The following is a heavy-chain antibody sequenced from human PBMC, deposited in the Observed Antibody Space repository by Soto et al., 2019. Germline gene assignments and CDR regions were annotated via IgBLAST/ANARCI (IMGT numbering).Heavy chain of an antibody. CDR2: IWYDGSNK. Sequence: SLRLSCAASGFTFSSYGMHWVRQAPGKGLEWVAVIWYDGSNKYYADSVKGRFTISRDNSKNTLYLQMNSLRAEDTAVYYCAREGDDYSKEHYYYYGMDVWGQGTTVTVSS. CDR1: GFTFSSYG. J-gene: IGHJ6*02. V-gene: IGHV3-33*01. D-gene: IGHD4-4*01. CDR3: AREGDDYSKEHYYYYGMDV.